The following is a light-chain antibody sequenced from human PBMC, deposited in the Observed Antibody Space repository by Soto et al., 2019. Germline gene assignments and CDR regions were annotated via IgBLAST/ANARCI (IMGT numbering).Light chain of an antibody. Sequence: SYELTQPPSVSVSPGQTASITCSGDKLGDKYACWYQQKPGQSPVLVIYQDSKRPSGIPERFSGSNSGNTATLTISGTQAMDEADFYGQAWDSSTAHYVFGTGTKLT. CDR2: QDS. J-gene: IGLJ1*01. V-gene: IGLV3-1*01. CDR1: KLGDKY. CDR3: QAWDSSTAHYV.